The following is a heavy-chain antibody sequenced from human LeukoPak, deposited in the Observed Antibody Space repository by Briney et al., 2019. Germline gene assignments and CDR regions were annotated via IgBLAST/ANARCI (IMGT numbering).Heavy chain of an antibody. CDR3: AREGCSSTSCYTGYDY. D-gene: IGHD2-2*02. CDR1: GGSISSSSYY. CDR2: IYYSGST. V-gene: IGHV4-39*07. J-gene: IGHJ4*02. Sequence: SETLSLTCTVSGGSISSSSYYWGWIRQPPGKGLEWIGSIYYSGSTYYNPSLKSRVTISVDTSKNQFSLKLSSVTAADTAVYYCAREGCSSTSCYTGYDYWGQGTLVTVSS.